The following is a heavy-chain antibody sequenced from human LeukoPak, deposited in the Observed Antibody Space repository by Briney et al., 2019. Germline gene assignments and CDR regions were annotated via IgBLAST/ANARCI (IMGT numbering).Heavy chain of an antibody. D-gene: IGHD5-18*01. CDR1: GFTFSDYY. V-gene: IGHV3-11*01. Sequence: GGSLRLSCAASGFTFSDYYMSWIRQAPGKGLEWVSYISSSGSTIYYADSVKGRFTISRDNAKNSLYLQMNSLRAEDTAVYYCASDLGLAMVRGYFDYWGQGTLVTVSS. CDR3: ASDLGLAMVRGYFDY. CDR2: ISSSGSTI. J-gene: IGHJ4*02.